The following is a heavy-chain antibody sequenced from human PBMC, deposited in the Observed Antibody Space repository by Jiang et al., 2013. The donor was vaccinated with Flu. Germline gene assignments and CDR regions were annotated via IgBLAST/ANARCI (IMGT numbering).Heavy chain of an antibody. D-gene: IGHD3-3*01. CDR1: GYSISSGYY. V-gene: IGHV4-38-2*01. J-gene: IGHJ5*02. Sequence: LLKPSETLSLTCAVSGYSISSGYYWGWIRQPPGKGLEWIGSIYHSGSTYYNPSLKSRVTISVDTSKNQFSLKLSSVTAADTAVYYCAVEASQYYDFWSGYYRNWFDPWGQGTLVTVSS. CDR2: IYHSGST. CDR3: AVEASQYYDFWSGYYRNWFDP.